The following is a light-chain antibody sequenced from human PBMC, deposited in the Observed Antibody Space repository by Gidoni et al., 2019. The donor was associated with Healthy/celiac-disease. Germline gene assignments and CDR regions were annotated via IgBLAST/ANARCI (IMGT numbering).Light chain of an antibody. V-gene: IGLV2-8*01. CDR1: SSDVGGYNY. J-gene: IGLJ2*01. CDR2: EVS. Sequence: PARPKPPSAPGTPGRPVTISCTGTSSDVGGYNYVSWYQQHPGNAPILMIYEVSKRPSGVPGRFSGSKSGNTASLTVSGLQAEDEADYYCSSYAGSNTVVFGGGTKLTVL. CDR3: SSYAGSNTVV.